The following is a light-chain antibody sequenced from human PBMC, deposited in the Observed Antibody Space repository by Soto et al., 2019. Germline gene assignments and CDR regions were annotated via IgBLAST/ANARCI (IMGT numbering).Light chain of an antibody. CDR1: QSVSNNY. V-gene: IGKV3-20*01. CDR3: QQLAT. CDR2: GAS. J-gene: IGKJ1*01. Sequence: EIVLTQSPGTLSLSPGEGATLSCRASQSVSNNYLAWYQQKPGQAPRLLIYGASNRATGIPDRFSGSGSGTDFTLTISRLEPADFAVYYCQQLATFGQGTKVEIK.